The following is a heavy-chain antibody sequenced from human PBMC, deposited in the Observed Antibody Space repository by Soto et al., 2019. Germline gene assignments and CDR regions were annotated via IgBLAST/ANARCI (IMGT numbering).Heavy chain of an antibody. Sequence: QVQLQQWGAGLLKPSETLSLTCAVYGGPFSGYYWSWIRQPPGKGLEWSGEINHRGSTNYNPSLRGRVTISVDSSTNQFSLKLSSVTAAATSVYYRAILALRFRGAWDIWGQGAVVTVSS. V-gene: IGHV4-34*01. D-gene: IGHD3-16*01. J-gene: IGHJ3*02. CDR2: INHRGST. CDR3: AILALRFRGAWDI. CDR1: GGPFSGYY.